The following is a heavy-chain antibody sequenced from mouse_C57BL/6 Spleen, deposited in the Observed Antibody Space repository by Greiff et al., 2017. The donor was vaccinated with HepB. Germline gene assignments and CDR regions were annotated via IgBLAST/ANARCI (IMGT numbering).Heavy chain of an antibody. D-gene: IGHD2-5*01. J-gene: IGHJ4*01. CDR2: INPYNGGT. V-gene: IGHV1-19*01. CDR1: GYTFTDYY. Sequence: VQLQQSGPVLVKPGASVKMSCKASGYTFTDYYMNWVKQSHGKSLEWIGVINPYNGGTSYNQKFKGKATLTVDKSSSTAYMELNSLTSEDSAVYYCARRRVYYSNYVGAMDYWGQGTSVTVSS. CDR3: ARRRVYYSNYVGAMDY.